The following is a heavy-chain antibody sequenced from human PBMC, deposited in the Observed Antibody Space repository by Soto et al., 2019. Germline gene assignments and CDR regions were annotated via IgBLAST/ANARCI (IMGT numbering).Heavy chain of an antibody. CDR2: ISYDGSNK. CDR1: GFTFSSYA. V-gene: IGHV3-30-3*01. Sequence: GGSLRLSCAASGFTFSSYAMHWVRQAPGKGLEWVAVISYDGSNKYYADSAKGRFTISRDNSKNTLYLQMNSLRAEDTAVYYCAREPDLTGYFDYWGQGTLVTVSS. CDR3: AREPDLTGYFDY. J-gene: IGHJ4*02.